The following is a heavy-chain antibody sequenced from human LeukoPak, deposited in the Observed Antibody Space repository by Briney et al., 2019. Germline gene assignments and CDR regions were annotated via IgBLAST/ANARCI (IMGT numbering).Heavy chain of an antibody. CDR3: AKSPVSSTAAAGTLPQVSRNYFDY. D-gene: IGHD6-13*01. CDR1: GFTFSSYA. V-gene: IGHV3-23*01. J-gene: IGHJ4*02. Sequence: GGSLRLSCAASGFTFSSYAMSWVRQAPGKGLEWVSAISGSGGSTYYADSVKGRFTISRDHSKTTLYLQINSLRAEDTAVYYCAKSPVSSTAAAGTLPQVSRNYFDYWGQGTLVNVSS. CDR2: ISGSGGST.